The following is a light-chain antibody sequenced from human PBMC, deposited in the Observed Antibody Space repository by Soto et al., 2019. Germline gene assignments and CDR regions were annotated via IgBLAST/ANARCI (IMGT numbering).Light chain of an antibody. CDR3: QQYHNWPPWT. J-gene: IGKJ1*01. CDR2: GTS. V-gene: IGKV3-15*01. CDR1: QSVGSY. Sequence: PGERATLSCRASQSVGSYVAWYQQKPGQAPRLLIYGTSTRATGIPARFSGSGFGTEFTLTISSLQSEDSGVYYCQQYHNWPPWTFGQGTKVDIK.